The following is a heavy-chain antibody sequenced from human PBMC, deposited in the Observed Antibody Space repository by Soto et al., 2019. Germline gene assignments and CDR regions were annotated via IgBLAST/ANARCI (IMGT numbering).Heavy chain of an antibody. Sequence: ASVKVSCKASGYTFTGYYMHLVRQAPGQGLEWMGWINPNSGGTNYAQKFQGWVTMTRDTSISTAYMELSRLRSDDTAVYYCARGSRITMVRGVTKNWFDPWGQGTLVTVPQ. CDR1: GYTFTGYY. J-gene: IGHJ5*02. V-gene: IGHV1-2*04. CDR2: INPNSGGT. D-gene: IGHD3-10*01. CDR3: ARGSRITMVRGVTKNWFDP.